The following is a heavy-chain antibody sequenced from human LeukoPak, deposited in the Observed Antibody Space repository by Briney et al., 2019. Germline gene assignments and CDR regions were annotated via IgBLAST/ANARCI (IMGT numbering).Heavy chain of an antibody. CDR1: GFTFSSYG. CDR3: ARLWGGNGYSGGSLNL. CDR2: IWYDGSNK. J-gene: IGHJ5*02. Sequence: GGSLRLSCAASGFTFSSYGMHWVRQAPGKGLEWVAVIWYDGSNKYYADSVKGRFTISKDNSNNMVFLQMDRLRAEDTAVYYCARLWGGNGYSGGSLNLWGQGTLVTVSS. V-gene: IGHV3-33*01. D-gene: IGHD3-16*01.